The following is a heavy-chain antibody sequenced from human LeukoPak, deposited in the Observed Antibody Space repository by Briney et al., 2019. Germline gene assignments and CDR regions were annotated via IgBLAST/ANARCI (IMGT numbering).Heavy chain of an antibody. Sequence: KSSETLSLTCAVSGYSISSGYYWGWIRQPPGKGLEWIGSIYHSGSTYYNPALKSRVTISVDTSKNQFSLTLSSVTAADTAVYYCARLSGEYSSSSLDYYCYYYMDVWGKGTTVTVSS. J-gene: IGHJ6*03. CDR3: ARLSGEYSSSSLDYYCYYYMDV. CDR2: IYHSGST. V-gene: IGHV4-38-2*01. D-gene: IGHD6-6*01. CDR1: GYSISSGYY.